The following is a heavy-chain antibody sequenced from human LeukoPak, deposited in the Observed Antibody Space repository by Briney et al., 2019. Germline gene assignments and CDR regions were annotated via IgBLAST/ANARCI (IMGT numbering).Heavy chain of an antibody. V-gene: IGHV3-20*04. D-gene: IGHD7-27*01. CDR1: GFTFDDYG. Sequence: GGSLRLSCAASGFTFDDYGMSWLRHAPGKGLVWVSGVNWDGGSSAYADSVKGRFTISRYNAKNYLYLQMNSLRAEDTALYYCARRTGPYDAFDIWGQGTMVTVSS. J-gene: IGHJ3*02. CDR2: VNWDGGSS. CDR3: ARRTGPYDAFDI.